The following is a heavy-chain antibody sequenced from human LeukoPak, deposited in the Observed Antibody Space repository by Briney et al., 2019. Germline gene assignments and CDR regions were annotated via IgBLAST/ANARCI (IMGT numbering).Heavy chain of an antibody. V-gene: IGHV4-61*02. CDR1: GGSISSGSYY. CDR2: IYTSGST. Sequence: PSETLSLTCTVSGGSISSGSYYWSWIRQPAGKGLEWIGRIYTSGSTNYNPSLKSRVTISVDTSKNQFSLKLSSVTAADTAVYYCARPPSSRDGYRRRYFDLWGRGTLVTVSS. CDR3: ARPPSSRDGYRRRYFDL. J-gene: IGHJ2*01. D-gene: IGHD5-24*01.